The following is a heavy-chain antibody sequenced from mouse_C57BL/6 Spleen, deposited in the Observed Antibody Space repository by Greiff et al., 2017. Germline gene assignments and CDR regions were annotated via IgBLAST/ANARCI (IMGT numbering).Heavy chain of an antibody. V-gene: IGHV1-9*01. J-gene: IGHJ4*01. Sequence: VQLQQSGAELMKPGASVKLSCKATGYTFTGYWIVWVKQRPGHGLEWIGEILPGSGSTNYNEKFKGKATFTAYTSSNTAYMQLRSLTTEDSALYYGARVPATVVATDAMDYWGQGTSVTVSS. CDR1: GYTFTGYW. CDR3: ARVPATVVATDAMDY. CDR2: ILPGSGST. D-gene: IGHD1-1*01.